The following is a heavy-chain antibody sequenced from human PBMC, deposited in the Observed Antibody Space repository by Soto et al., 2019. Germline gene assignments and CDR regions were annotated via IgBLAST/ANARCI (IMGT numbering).Heavy chain of an antibody. Sequence: QVQLNHWGAGLLKPSATMSLTCAVYGGSVTSYYWSRIRQPPGKGLEYIGATRPNGVIHYNPSLRSRVTLSINTSKNQLSLKVASMTAADTAVYYWASSLTGWNHFGYWVEGSAVSVSS. V-gene: IGHV4-34*01. J-gene: IGHJ4*02. D-gene: IGHD1-1*01. CDR3: ASSLTGWNHFGY. CDR2: TRPNGVI. CDR1: GGSVTSYY.